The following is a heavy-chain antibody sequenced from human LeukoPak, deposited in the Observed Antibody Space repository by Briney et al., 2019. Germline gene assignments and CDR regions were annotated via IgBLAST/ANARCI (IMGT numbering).Heavy chain of an antibody. Sequence: GGSLRLSCAASGFTFSDYYMSWIRQAPGKGLEWVSYISSSGSTIYYADSVKGRFTISRDNAKNSLYLQMNSLRAEDTAVYYCARDPDFWSGYYPYFDYWGQGTLVTVSS. J-gene: IGHJ4*02. D-gene: IGHD3-3*01. CDR1: GFTFSDYY. V-gene: IGHV3-11*04. CDR2: ISSSGSTI. CDR3: ARDPDFWSGYYPYFDY.